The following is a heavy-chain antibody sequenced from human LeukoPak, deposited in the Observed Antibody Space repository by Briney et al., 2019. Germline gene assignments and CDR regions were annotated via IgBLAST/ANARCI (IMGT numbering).Heavy chain of an antibody. V-gene: IGHV1-46*01. CDR1: GYTLTELS. J-gene: IGHJ4*02. Sequence: ASVKVSCKVSGYTLTELSMHWVRQAPGQGLEWMGIINPSGGSTSYAQKFQGRVTITTDESTSTAYMELSSLRSEDTAVYYCARDSGLSQPRIYFDYWGQGTLVTVSS. CDR3: ARDSGLSQPRIYFDY. CDR2: INPSGGST. D-gene: IGHD3-10*01.